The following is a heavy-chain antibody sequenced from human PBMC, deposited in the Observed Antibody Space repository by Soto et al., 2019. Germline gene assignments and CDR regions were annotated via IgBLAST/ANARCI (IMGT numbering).Heavy chain of an antibody. CDR3: ARLPIFGGVIAGAFDY. CDR2: IYPGDSDT. Sequence: PGESLKISCKGSGYSFTSYWIGWVRQMPGKGLEWMGIIYPGDSDTRYSPSFQGQVTISADKSISTAYLQWSSLKASDTAMYYCARLPIFGGVIAGAFDYWGRGTLVTVSS. V-gene: IGHV5-51*01. J-gene: IGHJ4*02. CDR1: GYSFTSYW. D-gene: IGHD3-3*01.